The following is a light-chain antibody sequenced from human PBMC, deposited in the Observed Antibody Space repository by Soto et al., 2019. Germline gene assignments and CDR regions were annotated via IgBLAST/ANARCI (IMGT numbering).Light chain of an antibody. J-gene: IGLJ3*02. Sequence: QSALTQPPSASGSPGQSVTISCTGTSSDVRAYNYVSWYQQYPGKAPKLMIYEVTKRPSGVPDRFSGSKSGNTASLTVSGLQAEDEADYYCTSYVGNDIWVFGGGTKLTVL. CDR2: EVT. CDR1: SSDVRAYNY. CDR3: TSYVGNDIWV. V-gene: IGLV2-8*01.